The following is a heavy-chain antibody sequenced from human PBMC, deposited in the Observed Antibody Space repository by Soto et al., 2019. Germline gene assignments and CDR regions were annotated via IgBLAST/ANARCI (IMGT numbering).Heavy chain of an antibody. Sequence: SETLSLTCTVSGGSISSSSYYWGWIRQPPGKGLEWIGSIYYSGSTYYNPSLKSRVTISVDTSKNQFSLKLSSVTAADTAVYYCASGYRVLGISYYYYGMDVWGKGTTVT. V-gene: IGHV4-39*01. J-gene: IGHJ6*04. CDR3: ASGYRVLGISYYYYGMDV. D-gene: IGHD3-16*01. CDR1: GGSISSSSYY. CDR2: IYYSGST.